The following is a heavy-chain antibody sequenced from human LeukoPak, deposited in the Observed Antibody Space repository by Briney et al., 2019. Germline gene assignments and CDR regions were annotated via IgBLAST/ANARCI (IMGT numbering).Heavy chain of an antibody. J-gene: IGHJ6*04. V-gene: IGHV1-18*04. CDR2: ISAYNGNT. Sequence: ASVKVSCKASGYTFTSYGISWVRQAPGQGLEWMGWISAYNGNTNYAQKLQGRVTMTTDTSTSTAYTELRSLRSDDTAVYYCARDRRGPMVRGVISGMDVWGKGTTVTVSS. CDR1: GYTFTSYG. D-gene: IGHD3-10*01. CDR3: ARDRRGPMVRGVISGMDV.